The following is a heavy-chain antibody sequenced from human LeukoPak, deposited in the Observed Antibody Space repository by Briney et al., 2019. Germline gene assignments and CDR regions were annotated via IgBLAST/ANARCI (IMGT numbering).Heavy chain of an antibody. CDR1: GGTFSSYA. CDR2: IIPIFGTA. Sequence: ASVKVSCKASGGTFSSYAISWVRQAPGQGLEWMGGIIPIFGTANYAQKFQGRVTITADKSTSTAYMELSSLRSEDTAVCYCARSYNWNDVWEDYRGQGTLVTVSS. J-gene: IGHJ4*02. CDR3: ARSYNWNDVWEDY. D-gene: IGHD1-1*01. V-gene: IGHV1-69*06.